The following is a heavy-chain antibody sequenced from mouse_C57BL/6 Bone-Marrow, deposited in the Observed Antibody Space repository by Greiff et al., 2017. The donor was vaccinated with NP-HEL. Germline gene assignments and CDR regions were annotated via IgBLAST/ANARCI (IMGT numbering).Heavy chain of an antibody. Sequence: QVQLQQPGAELVMPGASVKLSCKASGYTFTSYWMHWVKQRPGQGLEWIGEIDPSDSYTNYNQKFKGKSTLTVDKSSSTAYMQLSSLTSEDSAVYYCARYSNYAFAYWGQGTLVTVSA. V-gene: IGHV1-69*01. CDR2: IDPSDSYT. J-gene: IGHJ3*01. CDR3: ARYSNYAFAY. CDR1: GYTFTSYW. D-gene: IGHD2-5*01.